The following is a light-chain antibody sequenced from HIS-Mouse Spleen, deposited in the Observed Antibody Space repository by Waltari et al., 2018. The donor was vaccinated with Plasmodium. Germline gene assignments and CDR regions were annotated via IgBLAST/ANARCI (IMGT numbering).Light chain of an antibody. CDR3: QQYYSYLLT. CDR2: AAS. CDR1: QGISSY. J-gene: IGKJ4*01. Sequence: AIRMTQSPSSFSASTGDRVTITCPASQGISSYLAWYQQKPGKAPKLLIYAASTLQSGVPSRFSGSGSGTDFTLTISCLHSEDFATYYCQQYYSYLLTFGGGTKVKFK. V-gene: IGKV1-8*01.